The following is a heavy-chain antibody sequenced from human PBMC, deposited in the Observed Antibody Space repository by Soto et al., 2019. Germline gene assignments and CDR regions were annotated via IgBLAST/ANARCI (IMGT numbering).Heavy chain of an antibody. D-gene: IGHD1-26*01. V-gene: IGHV3-23*01. J-gene: IGHJ4*02. CDR2: ISGSGGST. CDR1: GFTFSSYA. CDR3: AKDSRREPQTFLFDY. Sequence: GRSLRLSCAASGFTFSSYAMSWVRQAPGKGLEWVSAISGSGGSTYYADSVKGRFTISRDNSKNTLYLQMNSLRAEDTAVYYCAKDSRREPQTFLFDYWGQGTLVTVSS.